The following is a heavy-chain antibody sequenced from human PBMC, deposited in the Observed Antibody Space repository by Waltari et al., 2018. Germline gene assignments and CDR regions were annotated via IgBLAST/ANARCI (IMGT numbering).Heavy chain of an antibody. CDR1: GFPFSSSE. V-gene: IGHV3-48*03. J-gene: IGHJ3*02. D-gene: IGHD1-26*01. CDR2: ISSSGSTI. Sequence: EVQLVESGGGLVQPGGSLRLSCAASGFPFSSSEMNWVRQAPGKGLEWVSYISSSGSTIYYADSVKGRFTISRDNAKNSRYLQMNSLRAEDTAVYYCARGRGSYDAFDIWGQGTMVTVSS. CDR3: ARGRGSYDAFDI.